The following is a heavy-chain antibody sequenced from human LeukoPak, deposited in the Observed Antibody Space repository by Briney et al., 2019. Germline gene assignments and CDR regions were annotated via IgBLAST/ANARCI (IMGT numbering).Heavy chain of an antibody. D-gene: IGHD6-13*01. V-gene: IGHV3-7*01. CDR2: IKQDGSEK. CDR1: GFTFSSYG. CDR3: ARDSPDPWSSSWYRDYYYYMDV. Sequence: PGGSLRLSCAASGFTFSSYGMSWVRQAPGKGLEWVANIKQDGSEKYYVDSVKGRFTISRDNAKNSLYLQMNSLRAEDTAVYYCARDSPDPWSSSWYRDYYYYMDVWGKGTTVTVSS. J-gene: IGHJ6*03.